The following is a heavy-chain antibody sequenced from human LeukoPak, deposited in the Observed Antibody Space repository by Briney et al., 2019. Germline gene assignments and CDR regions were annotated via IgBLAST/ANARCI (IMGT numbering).Heavy chain of an antibody. CDR2: ISGSGGST. Sequence: GGSLRLSCAASGFTFSSYAMSLVRQAPGKGLEWVSAISGSGGSTYYADSVKGRFTISRDNPKNTLYLQMNSLRAEDTAVYYCAKEGDGSGSYYNPNWFDPWGQGTLVTVSS. CDR3: AKEGDGSGSYYNPNWFDP. D-gene: IGHD3-10*01. J-gene: IGHJ5*02. V-gene: IGHV3-23*01. CDR1: GFTFSSYA.